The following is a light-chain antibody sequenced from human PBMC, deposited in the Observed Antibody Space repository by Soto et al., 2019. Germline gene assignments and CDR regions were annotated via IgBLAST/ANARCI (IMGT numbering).Light chain of an antibody. CDR1: QGISSW. V-gene: IGKV1-12*01. Sequence: DIQTTQSPSSVSSSVADRFTNTCRASQGISSWLAWYQQKPGKATKLLIYAASSLQSGVPSRFSGSGSGTDFTLTISSLQPEELATYYCQPANSFPLTFGGGTRVDIK. J-gene: IGKJ4*01. CDR2: AAS. CDR3: QPANSFPLT.